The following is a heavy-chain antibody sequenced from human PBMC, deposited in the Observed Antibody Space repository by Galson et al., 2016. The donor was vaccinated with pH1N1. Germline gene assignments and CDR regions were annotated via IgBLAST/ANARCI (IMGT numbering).Heavy chain of an antibody. D-gene: IGHD3-22*01. CDR3: ATPDSPRYAFDI. J-gene: IGHJ3*02. Sequence: SVKVSCTASGYTFSKYCVHWVRQAPGQGLEWVAIINPRDGGTVYTQRLQGRVTMTRDTSTSTVYMQLSRLTSEDTAVYFCATPDSPRYAFDIWGQGTLVTVSS. CDR1: GYTFSKYC. V-gene: IGHV1-46*03. CDR2: INPRDGGT.